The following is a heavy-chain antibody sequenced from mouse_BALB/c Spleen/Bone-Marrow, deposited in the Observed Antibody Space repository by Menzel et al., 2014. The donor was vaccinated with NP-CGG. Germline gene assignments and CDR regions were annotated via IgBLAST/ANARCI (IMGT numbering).Heavy chain of an antibody. J-gene: IGHJ3*01. CDR2: IYPGSGST. CDR3: TRNYGSSYPSWFAY. D-gene: IGHD1-1*01. CDR1: GYTFTSYW. V-gene: IGHV1S22*01. Sequence: LQQSGSGLVRPGASVKLSCKASGYTFTSYWMHWVKQRHGQGLEWTGNIYPGSGSTNYDEKFKSKGTLTVDTSSSTAYMHLSSLTSEDSAVYYCTRNYGSSYPSWFAYWGQGTLVTVSA.